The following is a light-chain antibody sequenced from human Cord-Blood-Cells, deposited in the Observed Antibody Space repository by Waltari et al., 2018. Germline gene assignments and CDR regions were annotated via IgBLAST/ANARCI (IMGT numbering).Light chain of an antibody. V-gene: IGLV2-14*01. CDR3: SSYTSSSTRV. J-gene: IGLJ1*01. CDR2: DVS. CDR1: SSDVGGYNY. Sequence: QSALTQPASVSGSPGQSITISCTGTSSDVGGYNYVSWYQQHPGKAPKLMIYDVSNPPSSVSNRFSGSKYGNTASLTISGLHAEYEADYYCSSYTSSSTRVFGTGTKLTVL.